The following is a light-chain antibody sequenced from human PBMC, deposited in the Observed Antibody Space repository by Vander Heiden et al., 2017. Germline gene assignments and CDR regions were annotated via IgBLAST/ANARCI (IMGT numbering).Light chain of an antibody. CDR3: ATWDDGRNGVV. J-gene: IGLJ2*01. CDR2: SNN. Sequence: QSVLTQTLLASGTPGQRPTITRTGCSSNIGSNSVAWYQQLPGTAPKILIHSNNQRPSAVPYRFSGSKSGASASLTISGLQSEDEADYYCATWDDGRNGVVFGGGTKLTVL. CDR1: SSNIGSNS. V-gene: IGLV1-44*01.